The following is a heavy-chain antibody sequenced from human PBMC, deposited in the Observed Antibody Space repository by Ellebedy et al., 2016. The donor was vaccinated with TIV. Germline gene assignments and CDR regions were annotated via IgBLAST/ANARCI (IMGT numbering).Heavy chain of an antibody. CDR2: FDPEDGET. CDR1: GYTLTELS. Sequence: ASVKVSCXVSGYTLTELSMHWVRQAPGKGLEWMGGFDPEDGETIYAQKFQGRVTVTEDTSTDTAYMELSSLRSEDTAVYYCATRGGVSGSYYAFDYWGQGTLVTVSS. J-gene: IGHJ4*02. D-gene: IGHD1-26*01. CDR3: ATRGGVSGSYYAFDY. V-gene: IGHV1-24*01.